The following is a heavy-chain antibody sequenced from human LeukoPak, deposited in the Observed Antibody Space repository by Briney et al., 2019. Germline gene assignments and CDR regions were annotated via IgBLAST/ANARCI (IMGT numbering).Heavy chain of an antibody. J-gene: IGHJ4*02. D-gene: IGHD3-10*01. CDR1: GFIFSNYW. CDR2: THGSEK. Sequence: GGSLRLSCAASGFIFSNYWMSWVRQAPGKGLEWVSNTHGSEKYYVDSVKGRFTISRDNAKNSLYLQMNSLRVEDTAVYYCARETPYGSLTFDYWGQGTLVTVSS. CDR3: ARETPYGSLTFDY. V-gene: IGHV3-7*03.